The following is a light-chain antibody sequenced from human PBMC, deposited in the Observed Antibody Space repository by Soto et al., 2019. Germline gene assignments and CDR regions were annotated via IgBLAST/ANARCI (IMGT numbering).Light chain of an antibody. CDR1: QAIKSS. CDR3: QQYNYSPT. CDR2: DAS. J-gene: IGKJ3*01. Sequence: AIQLTQSPSSLSASVGDRVTITCRANQAIKSSLAWFLQKPGEPPELLISDASTLESGAPSRFSGSGSGTDFTHTISSQQSEDFATYYCQQYNYSPTFGPGTKVDL. V-gene: IGKV1D-13*01.